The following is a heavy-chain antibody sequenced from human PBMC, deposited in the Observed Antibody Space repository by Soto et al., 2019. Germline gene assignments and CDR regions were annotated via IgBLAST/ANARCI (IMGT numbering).Heavy chain of an antibody. CDR2: ISSNSNYI. D-gene: IGHD1-1*01. J-gene: IGHJ5*02. V-gene: IGHV3-21*01. CDR1: GFTFSTYS. CDR3: ARKAPTDRFTNSNWFDP. Sequence: GGSLRLSCAASGFTFSTYSMNWVRQAPGKGLEWVSSISSNSNYIYYADSVRGRFTISRDNAKNSLYPQMNSLRAVDTAVYFCARKAPTDRFTNSNWFDPWGLGTLVTVSS.